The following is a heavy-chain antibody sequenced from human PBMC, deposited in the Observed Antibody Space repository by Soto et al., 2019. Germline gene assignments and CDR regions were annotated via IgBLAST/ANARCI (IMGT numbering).Heavy chain of an antibody. J-gene: IGHJ6*02. V-gene: IGHV4-31*03. CDR1: GGSISSGGYY. CDR3: ARGYCSSTSCPKGPGYGMDV. CDR2: IYYSGST. D-gene: IGHD2-2*01. Sequence: SETLSLTCTVSGGSISSGGYYWSWIRQHPGKGLEWIGYIYYSGSTYYNPSLKSRVTISVDTSKNQFSLKLSSVTVADTAVYYCARGYCSSTSCPKGPGYGMDVWGQGTTVTVSS.